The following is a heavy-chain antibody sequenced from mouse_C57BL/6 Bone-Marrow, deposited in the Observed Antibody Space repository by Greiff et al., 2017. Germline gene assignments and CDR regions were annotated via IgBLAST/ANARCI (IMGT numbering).Heavy chain of an antibody. Sequence: EVQLQQSGPELVKPGASVKISCKASGYTFTDYYMNWVKQSHGKSLEWIGDINPNNGGTSYNQKFKGKATLTVDKSSSTAYMELRSLTSEDSAVYYWANPAWFAYWGQGTLVTVSA. CDR1: GYTFTDYY. CDR3: ANPAWFAY. V-gene: IGHV1-26*01. J-gene: IGHJ3*01. CDR2: INPNNGGT.